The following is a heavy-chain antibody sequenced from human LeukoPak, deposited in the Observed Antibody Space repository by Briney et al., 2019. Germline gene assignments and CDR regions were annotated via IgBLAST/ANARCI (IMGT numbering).Heavy chain of an antibody. V-gene: IGHV1-8*01. Sequence: GASVKVSCKASGYTFTSYDINWVRQAIGQGLEWMGWMNPNSGNTGYAQKFQGRVTMTRNTSISTAYMELSSLRSEDTAVYYCARVLSVKSEWPKIRFLEWPPPDYYYMDVWGKGTTVTVSS. D-gene: IGHD3-3*01. CDR1: GYTFTSYD. CDR3: ARVLSVKSEWPKIRFLEWPPPDYYYMDV. CDR2: MNPNSGNT. J-gene: IGHJ6*03.